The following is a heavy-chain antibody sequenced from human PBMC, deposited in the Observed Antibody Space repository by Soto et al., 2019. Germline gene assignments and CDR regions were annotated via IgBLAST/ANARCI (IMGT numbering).Heavy chain of an antibody. CDR2: IYYSGTT. CDR3: ARALRGGWYFDY. V-gene: IGHV4-61*01. Sequence: SETLSLTCTVSGGSVSSGSYYWSWIRQPPGKGLEWIGYIYYSGTTNYNPSLKSRVSISVDTSKNQFSLKLSSVTAADTAVYYCARALRGGWYFDYWGQGTLVTVSS. CDR1: GGSVSSGSYY. D-gene: IGHD1-26*01. J-gene: IGHJ4*02.